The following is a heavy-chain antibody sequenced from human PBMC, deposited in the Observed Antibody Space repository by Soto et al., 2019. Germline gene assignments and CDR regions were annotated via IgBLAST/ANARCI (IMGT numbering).Heavy chain of an antibody. Sequence: GGSLRLSCAASGFTFSSYWMHWVRQAPGKGLVWVSRINSDGSTTSYADSVKGRFTISRDNAKNTLYLQMNSLRAEDTAVYYCARDGGYCSGGSCRVYYYYYMDVWGKGTTVTVSS. D-gene: IGHD2-15*01. CDR1: GFTFSSYW. CDR2: INSDGSTT. CDR3: ARDGGYCSGGSCRVYYYYYMDV. J-gene: IGHJ6*03. V-gene: IGHV3-74*01.